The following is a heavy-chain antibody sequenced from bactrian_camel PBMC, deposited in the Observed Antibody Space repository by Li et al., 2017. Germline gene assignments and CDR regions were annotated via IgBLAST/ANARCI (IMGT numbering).Heavy chain of an antibody. CDR3: AADLGRLACLRGWLVTYTGAIY. D-gene: IGHD6*01. V-gene: IGHV3S31*01. CDR2: IDTGDGST. J-gene: IGHJ4*01. Sequence: VQLVESGGGSVQAGGSLRLSCAFSGYTSSEYCMTWWRQAPGNEREGVAAIDTGDGSTYYLNSVEGRFTISHDNAKNTLYLQMNSLKPEDTAMYYCAADLGRLACLRGWLVTYTGAIYWGQGTQVTVS. CDR1: GYTSSEYC.